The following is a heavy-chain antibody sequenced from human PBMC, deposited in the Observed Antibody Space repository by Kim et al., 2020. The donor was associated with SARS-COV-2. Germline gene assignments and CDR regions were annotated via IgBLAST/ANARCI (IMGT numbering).Heavy chain of an antibody. CDR3: AYDFWSGYPHNNGFDP. J-gene: IGHJ5*02. V-gene: IGHV3-23*01. D-gene: IGHD3-3*01. CDR1: GFTFSSYS. CDR2: ISGSGGST. Sequence: GGSLRLSCAASGFTFSSYSMSWVRQAPGKGLEWVSAISGSGGSTYYADSVKGRFTISRDNSKNTLYLQMNSLRAEDTAVYYCAYDFWSGYPHNNGFDPWGQGTLVTVSS.